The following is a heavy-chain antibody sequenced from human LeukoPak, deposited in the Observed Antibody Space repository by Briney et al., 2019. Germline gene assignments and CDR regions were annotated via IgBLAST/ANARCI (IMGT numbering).Heavy chain of an antibody. J-gene: IGHJ5*02. D-gene: IGHD2/OR15-2a*01. CDR2: IRSKVNNYAT. Sequence: GGSLRLSCAASGFTFSGSGMHWVRQASGKGLEWVGRIRSKVNNYATAYGASVKGRFTISRDDSKNTAYLQMNSLKTEDTAVYYCTRAGVNIVESNWFDPWGQGTLVTVSS. CDR1: GFTFSGSG. V-gene: IGHV3-73*01. CDR3: TRAGVNIVESNWFDP.